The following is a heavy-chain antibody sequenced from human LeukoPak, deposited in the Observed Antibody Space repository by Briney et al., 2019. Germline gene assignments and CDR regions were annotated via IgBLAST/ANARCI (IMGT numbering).Heavy chain of an antibody. Sequence: SQTLSLTCTVSGASISSGGYYWSWIRQHPGKGLEWIGYIYYSGSTYYNPSLKSRLTISVDTFKNQFSLKLSSVTAADTALYYCASETDYSHPNWFDPWGQGILVTVSS. CDR2: IYYSGST. CDR3: ASETDYSHPNWFDP. V-gene: IGHV4-31*03. D-gene: IGHD4-11*01. J-gene: IGHJ5*02. CDR1: GASISSGGYY.